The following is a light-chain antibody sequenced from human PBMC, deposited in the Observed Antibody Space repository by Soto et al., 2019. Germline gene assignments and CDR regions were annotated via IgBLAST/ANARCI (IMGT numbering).Light chain of an antibody. CDR3: MQATHWPWT. J-gene: IGKJ1*01. Sequence: DVVMTQSPLSLPVTLGQPGSISCRSSQSLVSSNGNTFLIWFQQRPGQSPRRLIYKVSNRDSAVPDRFTGSGSGTDFTLEISSAEAEDVRVYYCMQATHWPWTFGQGTKVEIK. CDR2: KVS. V-gene: IGKV2-30*01. CDR1: QSLVSSNGNTF.